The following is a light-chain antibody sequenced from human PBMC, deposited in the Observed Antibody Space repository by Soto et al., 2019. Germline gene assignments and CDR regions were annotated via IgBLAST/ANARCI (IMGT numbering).Light chain of an antibody. V-gene: IGLV2-14*01. CDR1: SSDVGGYNY. CDR2: EVS. CDR3: SSYGSTSTRYV. Sequence: QSALIQPASVSGSPGQSITISCTGTSSDVGGYNYVSWYQQHPGKAPKLMIYEVSNRPSGVSNRFSGSKSANTASLTISGLQAEDEADYFCSSYGSTSTRYVFGTGTKLTVL. J-gene: IGLJ1*01.